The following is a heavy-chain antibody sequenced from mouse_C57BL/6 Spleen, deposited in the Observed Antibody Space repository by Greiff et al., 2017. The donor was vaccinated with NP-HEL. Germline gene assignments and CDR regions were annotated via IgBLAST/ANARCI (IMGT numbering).Heavy chain of an antibody. CDR3: AREAYYSPWFAY. J-gene: IGHJ3*01. D-gene: IGHD2-12*01. V-gene: IGHV1-80*01. CDR2: IYPGDGDT. Sequence: QVHVKQSGAELVKPGASVKISCKASGYAFSSYWMNWVKQRPGKGLEWIGQIYPGDGDTNYNGKFKGKATLTADKSSSTAYMQLSSLTSEDSAVYCCAREAYYSPWFAYWGQGTLVTVSA. CDR1: GYAFSSYW.